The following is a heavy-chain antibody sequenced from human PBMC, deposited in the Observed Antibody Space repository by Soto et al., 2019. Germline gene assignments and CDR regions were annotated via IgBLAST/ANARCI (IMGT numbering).Heavy chain of an antibody. D-gene: IGHD2-2*02. J-gene: IGHJ4*02. Sequence: QVQLQQWGAGLLKPSETLSLTCAVYGGSFSGYYWSWIRQPPGKGLEWIGEINHSGNTNYNPSLKSRVTISVDTSKNQFSLKLSSVTAADTAVYYCARDLYCSSTSCYTNYFDYWGQGTLVTVSS. CDR2: INHSGNT. CDR1: GGSFSGYY. V-gene: IGHV4-34*01. CDR3: ARDLYCSSTSCYTNYFDY.